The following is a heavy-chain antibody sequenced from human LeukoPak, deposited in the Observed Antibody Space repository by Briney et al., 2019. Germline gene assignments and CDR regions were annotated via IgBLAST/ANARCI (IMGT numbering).Heavy chain of an antibody. J-gene: IGHJ1*01. D-gene: IGHD3-22*01. CDR2: IKSDGST. CDR1: GFTFSNYG. CDR3: ARAPSEIGGYYPEYFRH. Sequence: GGSLRLSCAASGFTFSNYGMHWVRQAPGKGLVWVSRIKSDGSTNYADSVKGRFTISRDNAKNTVSLQMNSLRPEDTGVYYCARAPSEIGGYYPEYFRHWGQGTLVTVSS. V-gene: IGHV3-74*01.